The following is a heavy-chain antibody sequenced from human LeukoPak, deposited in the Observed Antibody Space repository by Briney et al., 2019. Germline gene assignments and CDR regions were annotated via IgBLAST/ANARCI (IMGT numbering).Heavy chain of an antibody. CDR2: IIPILGIA. CDR1: GGTFSSYA. V-gene: IGHV1-69*04. CDR3: ARDQGVAGTVLSDY. Sequence: SVKVSCKASGGTFSSYAISWVRPAPGQGLEWMGRIIPILGIANYAQKFQGRVTITADKSTSTAYMELSSLRSEDTAVYYCARDQGVAGTVLSDYWGQGTLVTVSS. J-gene: IGHJ4*02. D-gene: IGHD6-19*01.